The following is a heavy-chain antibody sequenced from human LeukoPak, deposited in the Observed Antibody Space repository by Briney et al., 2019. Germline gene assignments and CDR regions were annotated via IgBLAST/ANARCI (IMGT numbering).Heavy chain of an antibody. D-gene: IGHD1-26*01. CDR3: VRQQTSHGNFDY. J-gene: IGHJ4*02. CDR1: GFTFSNHA. V-gene: IGHV3-13*01. Sequence: GGSLRLSCATSGFTFSNHAMHWVRHATGKGLEWVSAIGTAGDTFYPGSVKGRFTISRENAKNSLSLQMNSLRAEGTAVYYCVRQQTSHGNFDYWGQGTLVTVSS. CDR2: IGTAGDT.